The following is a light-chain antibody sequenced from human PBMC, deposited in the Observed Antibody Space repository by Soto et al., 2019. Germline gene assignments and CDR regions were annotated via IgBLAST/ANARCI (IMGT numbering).Light chain of an antibody. CDR3: HQYTSFSPWT. V-gene: IGKV1-5*01. J-gene: IGKJ1*01. CDR1: QSIRGW. CDR2: DAS. Sequence: DIQMTQSPSTLSASVGDRVTITCRASQSIRGWLAWYQQKPGKAPNLLIYDASRLKSGVPSRFSGRGSGTEFTLTITSLQPDDFATYYCHQYTSFSPWTFGQGTKVEV.